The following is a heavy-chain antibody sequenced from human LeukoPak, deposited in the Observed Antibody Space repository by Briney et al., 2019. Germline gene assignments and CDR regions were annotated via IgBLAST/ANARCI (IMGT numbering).Heavy chain of an antibody. Sequence: GGSLRLSCAASGFTFSSYGMHWVRQAPGKGLEWVAFIRYDGSNKYYADSVKGRFTISRDNSKNTLYLQMNSLRAEDTAVYYCAKDAKKYSSAWYEDYWGQGTLVTVSS. J-gene: IGHJ4*02. D-gene: IGHD6-19*01. CDR2: IRYDGSNK. V-gene: IGHV3-30*02. CDR3: AKDAKKYSSAWYEDY. CDR1: GFTFSSYG.